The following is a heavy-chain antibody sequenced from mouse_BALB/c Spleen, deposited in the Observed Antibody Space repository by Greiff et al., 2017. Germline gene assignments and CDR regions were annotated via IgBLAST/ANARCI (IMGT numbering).Heavy chain of an antibody. D-gene: IGHD2-3*01. Sequence: EVKLMESGGGLVQPGGSLRLSCATSGFTFTDYYMSWVRQPPGKALEWLGFIRNKANGYTTEYSASVKGRFTISRDNSQSILYLQMNNLRAEDSATYYCARDGYYGFAYWGQGTLVTVSA. J-gene: IGHJ3*01. CDR3: ARDGYYGFAY. CDR2: IRNKANGYTT. CDR1: GFTFTDYY. V-gene: IGHV7-3*02.